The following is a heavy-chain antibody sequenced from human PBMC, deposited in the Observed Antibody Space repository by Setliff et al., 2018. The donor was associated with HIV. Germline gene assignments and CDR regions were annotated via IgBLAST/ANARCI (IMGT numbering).Heavy chain of an antibody. D-gene: IGHD3-10*01. Sequence: PSETLSLTCTVSGGSISSGYYWGWIRRPPGKGLEWIGSIYARGSTYYNPSLKSRVTISVDTSRNQFSLKLSSVTAADTAVYYCARELLRSWDGSENSYKPYYFDYWGQGTLVTVSS. CDR1: GGSISSGYY. J-gene: IGHJ4*02. CDR2: IYARGST. CDR3: ARELLRSWDGSENSYKPYYFDY. V-gene: IGHV4-38-2*02.